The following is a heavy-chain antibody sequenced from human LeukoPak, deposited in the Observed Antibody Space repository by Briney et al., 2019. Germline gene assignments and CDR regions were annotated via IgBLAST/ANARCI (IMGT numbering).Heavy chain of an antibody. CDR1: GFTFSSYA. V-gene: IGHV3-21*01. D-gene: IGHD3-22*01. CDR3: ARDPYYYDSSGYYGGWSYYFDY. J-gene: IGHJ4*02. Sequence: GRSLRLSCAASGFTFSSYAMHWVRQAPGKGLEWVSSISSSSSYIYYADSVKGRFTISRDNAKNSLYLQMNSLRAEDTAVYYCARDPYYYDSSGYYGGWSYYFDYWGQGTLVTVSS. CDR2: ISSSSSYI.